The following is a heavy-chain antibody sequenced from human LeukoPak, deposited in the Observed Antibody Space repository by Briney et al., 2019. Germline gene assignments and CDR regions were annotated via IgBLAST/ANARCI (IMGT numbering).Heavy chain of an antibody. J-gene: IGHJ4*02. CDR2: IYTSGST. D-gene: IGHD6-13*01. Sequence: SETLSLTCTVSGGSISSGSYDSSWIRQPAGKGLEWIGRIYTSGSTNYTPSLKSRVTISVDTSKNQFSLKLSSVTAADTAVYYCASSLQGSSSPFDYWGQGTLVTVSS. CDR1: GGSISSGSYD. V-gene: IGHV4-61*02. CDR3: ASSLQGSSSPFDY.